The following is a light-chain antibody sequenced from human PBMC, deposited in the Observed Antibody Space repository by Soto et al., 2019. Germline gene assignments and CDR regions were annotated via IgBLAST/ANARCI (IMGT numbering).Light chain of an antibody. CDR2: DVS. CDR3: SSYTSSTTPYV. J-gene: IGLJ1*01. CDR1: SSDIGHYNY. Sequence: QSALTQPASVSGSPGQSITISCTGTSSDIGHYNYVSWYQHHPGRAPKFLIYDVSNRPSGVSNRFSGSKSGNTASLTISALQAEDEADYYCSSYTSSTTPYVFGTGTKLTVL. V-gene: IGLV2-14*01.